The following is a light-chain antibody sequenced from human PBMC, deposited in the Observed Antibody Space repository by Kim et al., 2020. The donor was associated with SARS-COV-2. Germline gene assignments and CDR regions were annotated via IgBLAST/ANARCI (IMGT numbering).Light chain of an antibody. J-gene: IGKJ1*01. Sequence: PVSIPCRSSQILLHPNGNTYLSWLHQRPGQPPRLLIYQISNRFSGVPDRVSGSGAGTDFTLKINRLEAEDVGIYYCMQSTQFPRTFGQGTKVDIK. CDR3: MQSTQFPRT. CDR2: QIS. CDR1: QILLHPNGNTY. V-gene: IGKV2-24*01.